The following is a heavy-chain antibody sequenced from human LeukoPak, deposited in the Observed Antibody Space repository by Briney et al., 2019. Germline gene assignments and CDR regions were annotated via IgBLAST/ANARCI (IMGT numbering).Heavy chain of an antibody. CDR2: ISYDGSNK. V-gene: IGHV3-30*18. J-gene: IGHJ4*02. Sequence: GGSLRLSCAASGFTFSSYGMHWVRQAPGKGLGWVAIISYDGSNKYYADSVKGRFTISRDNSKNTLYLQMNSLRAEDTAVYYCAKVAYYYGSGSRLFDYWGQGTLVTVSS. CDR3: AKVAYYYGSGSRLFDY. D-gene: IGHD3-10*01. CDR1: GFTFSSYG.